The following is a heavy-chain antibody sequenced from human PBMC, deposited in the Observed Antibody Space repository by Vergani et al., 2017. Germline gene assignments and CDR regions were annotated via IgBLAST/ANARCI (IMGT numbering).Heavy chain of an antibody. D-gene: IGHD3-3*01. CDR3: ARGDDFWSGSNWYFDL. J-gene: IGHJ2*01. Sequence: QVQLQESGPGLVKPSETLSLTCTVSGGSISSYYWSWIRQPPGKGLEWIGYIYYSGSTNYNPSLKSQVTISVDTSKNQFSLKLSSVTAADTAVYYCARGDDFWSGSNWYFDLWGRGTLVTVSS. V-gene: IGHV4-59*01. CDR2: IYYSGST. CDR1: GGSISSYY.